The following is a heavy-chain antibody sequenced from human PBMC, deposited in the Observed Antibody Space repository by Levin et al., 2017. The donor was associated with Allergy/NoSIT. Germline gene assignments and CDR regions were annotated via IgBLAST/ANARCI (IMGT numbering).Heavy chain of an antibody. Sequence: PSETLSLTCTVSGGSISSYYWSWIRQPPGKGLEWIGYIYYSGSTNYNPSLKSRVTISVDTSKNQFSLKLSSVTAADTAVYYCASTPNDYGDYIGYWGQGTLVTVSS. J-gene: IGHJ4*02. D-gene: IGHD4-17*01. CDR2: IYYSGST. V-gene: IGHV4-59*01. CDR1: GGSISSYY. CDR3: ASTPNDYGDYIGY.